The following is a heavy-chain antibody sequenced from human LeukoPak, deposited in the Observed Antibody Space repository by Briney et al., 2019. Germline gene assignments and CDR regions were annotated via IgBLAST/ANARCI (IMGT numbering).Heavy chain of an antibody. V-gene: IGHV1-24*01. CDR2: FDRDNGET. D-gene: IGHD2-15*01. CDR1: GYTLTELS. CDR3: AIDLCSGGSWFHFCAMDV. Sequence: ASAKVSCKVSGYTLTELSMHWVRQPPGKGIERMEGFDRDNGETIYAQKFQGRGTMTEDTSTDTAYMELSSLRSEDTAVYYCAIDLCSGGSWFHFCAMDVWGQGTTVTVFS. J-gene: IGHJ6*02.